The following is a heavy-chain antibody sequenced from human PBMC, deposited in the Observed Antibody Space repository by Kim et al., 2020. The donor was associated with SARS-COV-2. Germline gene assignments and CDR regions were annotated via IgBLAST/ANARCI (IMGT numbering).Heavy chain of an antibody. Sequence: SVKVSCKASGGTFSSYAISWVRQAPGQGLEWMGGIIPIFDTANYAQKFQGRVTITADESTSTAYMELSSLRSEDTAVYYCARDRGYCSGGSCFDDYYGMDVWRHRTTVTLSS. CDR3: ARDRGYCSGGSCFDDYYGMDV. CDR1: GGTFSSYA. CDR2: IIPIFDTA. J-gene: IGHJ6*02. V-gene: IGHV1-69*13. D-gene: IGHD2-15*01.